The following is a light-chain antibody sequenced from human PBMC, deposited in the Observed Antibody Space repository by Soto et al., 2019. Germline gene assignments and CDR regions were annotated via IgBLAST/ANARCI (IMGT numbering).Light chain of an antibody. J-gene: IGKJ4*01. CDR1: QSIRSW. CDR3: QQYESYSPLT. Sequence: DIQMTQSPSILSASVGDRVTITCRASQSIRSWLAWYQQKPGKAPKLLIYDAYSLESGVPSRFSGRRCGTEFTLTIAGLQPEDFATYYCQQYESYSPLTFGGGTKVEIK. CDR2: DAY. V-gene: IGKV1-5*01.